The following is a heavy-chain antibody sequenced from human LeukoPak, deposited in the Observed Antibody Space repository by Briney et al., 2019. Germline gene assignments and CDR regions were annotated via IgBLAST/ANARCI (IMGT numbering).Heavy chain of an antibody. CDR3: ARARDWDYYDSSGYPYY. J-gene: IGHJ4*02. CDR2: ISYDGSKR. V-gene: IGHV3-30*03. D-gene: IGHD3-22*01. CDR1: GFTFNRYG. Sequence: PGGSLRLSCVTSGFTFNRYGFYWVRQAPGKGLEGVAVISYDGSKRYYADSVKGRFTISRDTSNKTAYLEMNSLRVDDTAVYYCARARDWDYYDSSGYPYYWGQGTLVTVSS.